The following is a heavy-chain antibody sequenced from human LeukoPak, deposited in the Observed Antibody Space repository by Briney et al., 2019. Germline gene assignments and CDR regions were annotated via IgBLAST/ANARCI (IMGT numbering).Heavy chain of an antibody. J-gene: IGHJ6*02. Sequence: SETLSLTCAVYGGSFSGYYWSWIRQPPGKGLEWIGEINHSGSTYYNPSLKSRVTISVDTSKNQFSLKLSSVTAADTAVYYCAREVQDFWSGYYYGMDVWGQGTTVTVSS. CDR2: INHSGST. CDR1: GGSFSGYY. CDR3: AREVQDFWSGYYYGMDV. D-gene: IGHD3-3*01. V-gene: IGHV4-34*09.